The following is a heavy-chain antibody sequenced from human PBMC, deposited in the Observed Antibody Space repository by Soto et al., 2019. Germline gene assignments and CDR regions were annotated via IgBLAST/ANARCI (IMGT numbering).Heavy chain of an antibody. V-gene: IGHV5-51*01. J-gene: IGHJ3*02. Sequence: PXESLTISCTGSGYGFSIHWVAWLRQMPGKGLEWVGIIYPGNSNTMYSPSFQGQVTISADTALSTTYLQWDTLKPSDTAIYFCASDSHYDGGNCHMGGFDMWGQGTLVTVSS. CDR1: GYGFSIHW. CDR2: IYPGNSNT. CDR3: ASDSHYDGGNCHMGGFDM. D-gene: IGHD2-15*01.